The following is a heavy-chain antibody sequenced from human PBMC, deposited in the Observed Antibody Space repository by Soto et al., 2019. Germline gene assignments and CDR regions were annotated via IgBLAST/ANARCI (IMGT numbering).Heavy chain of an antibody. D-gene: IGHD3-9*01. V-gene: IGHV4-34*01. CDR1: GGSFSGYY. Sequence: QVQLQQWGAGPLRPLETLSLTCGVSGGSFSGYYWAWIRQSPGKGREWIGEINDRGSINYNPSLKSRVSISVDTSKNHYSLNLRSVTAADTAVYYCARESHDILTGPPWVWYFDLWGRGTLVTV. CDR3: ARESHDILTGPPWVWYFDL. CDR2: INDRGSI. J-gene: IGHJ2*01.